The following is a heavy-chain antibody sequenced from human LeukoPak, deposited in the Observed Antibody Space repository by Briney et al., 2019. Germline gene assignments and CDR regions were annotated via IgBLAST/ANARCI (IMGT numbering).Heavy chain of an antibody. CDR1: GFTFSSYA. V-gene: IGHV3-23*01. J-gene: IGHJ4*02. CDR2: ISGSGGST. CDR3: ARGETSWTLPNDY. D-gene: IGHD2-15*01. Sequence: PGGSLRLSCAASGFTFSSYAMSWVRQAPGKGLEWVSAISGSGGSTYYADSVEGRFTISRDNSKNSLYLQMNSLRAEDTAVYYCARGETSWTLPNDYWGQGTLVTVS.